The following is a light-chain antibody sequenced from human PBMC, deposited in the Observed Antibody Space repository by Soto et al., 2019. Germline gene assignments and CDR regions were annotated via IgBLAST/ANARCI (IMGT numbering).Light chain of an antibody. CDR1: SSDVGNYNL. CDR2: EVS. Sequence: QSVLTKPASVSGSPGQSITISCTGTSSDVGNYNLVSWYQQHPGKVPKVMIYEVSKRPSGVSNRFSGSKSGNTASLTISGLQAEDEADYYCCSYAGGHTLVFGGGTKLTVL. J-gene: IGLJ2*01. CDR3: CSYAGGHTLV. V-gene: IGLV2-23*02.